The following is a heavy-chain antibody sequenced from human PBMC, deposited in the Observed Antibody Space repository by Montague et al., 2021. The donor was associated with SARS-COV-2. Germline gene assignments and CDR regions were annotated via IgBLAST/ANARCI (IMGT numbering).Heavy chain of an antibody. J-gene: IGHJ3*01. Sequence: SLRLSCAASGFTFNKYSMNWVRQAPGKGLEWVSSISTSSLYIYYTDSVKGRFTVARANAKNSVFLEMNSLRVEDTAVYYCARAHSGSYSVGGDAFDLWGRGTLATVSS. CDR2: ISTSSLYI. D-gene: IGHD5/OR15-5a*01. CDR3: ARAHSGSYSVGGDAFDL. CDR1: GFTFNKYS. V-gene: IGHV3-21*01.